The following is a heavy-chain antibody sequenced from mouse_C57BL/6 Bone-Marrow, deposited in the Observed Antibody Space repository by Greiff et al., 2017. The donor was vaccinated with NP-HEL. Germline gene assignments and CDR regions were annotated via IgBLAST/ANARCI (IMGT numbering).Heavy chain of an antibody. CDR2: FDPSDSYT. D-gene: IGHD2-3*01. CDR3: ARIGGYYPCYFDY. CDR1: GYTFTSYW. J-gene: IGHJ2*01. V-gene: IGHV1-69*01. Sequence: VQLQQPGAELVMPGASVKLSCKASGYTFTSYWMHWVKQRPGQGLEWIGEFDPSDSYTNYNQKFKGKSTLTVDKSSSTAYMQLSSLTSEDSAVYYCARIGGYYPCYFDYWGQGTTLTVSS.